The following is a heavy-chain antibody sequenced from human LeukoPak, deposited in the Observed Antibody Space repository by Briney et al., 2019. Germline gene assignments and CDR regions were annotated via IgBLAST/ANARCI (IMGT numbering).Heavy chain of an antibody. CDR2: IYSGGST. CDR1: GFTFSSNY. Sequence: GGSLRLSCAASGFTFSSNYMSWVRQAPGKGLEWVSVIYSGGSTYYADSVKGRFTISRDNSKNTLYLQMNSLRAEDTAVYYCAGGYCSGGSCWDYWGQGTLVTVSS. CDR3: AGGYCSGGSCWDY. V-gene: IGHV3-53*01. D-gene: IGHD2-15*01. J-gene: IGHJ4*02.